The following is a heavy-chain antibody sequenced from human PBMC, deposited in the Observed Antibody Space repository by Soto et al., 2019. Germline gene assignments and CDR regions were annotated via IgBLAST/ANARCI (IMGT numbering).Heavy chain of an antibody. Sequence: EVQLVESGGGLVQPGGSLRLSCAATGFTFSTYWMHWVRQGPGKGLVWVSRISTDGSSTTYADSVKGRFTSSSDNAKNTVYLQMNSLRAEDTAAYYCASANGSKHPFDYWGQGSLVTVSA. V-gene: IGHV3-74*01. CDR2: ISTDGSST. CDR3: ASANGSKHPFDY. CDR1: GFTFSTYW. J-gene: IGHJ4*02. D-gene: IGHD2-2*01.